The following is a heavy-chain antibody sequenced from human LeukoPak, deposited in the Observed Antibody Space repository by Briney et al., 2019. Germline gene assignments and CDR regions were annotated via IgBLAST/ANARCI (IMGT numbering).Heavy chain of an antibody. CDR3: ARDEAAATDY. CDR2: IKQDGSEK. Sequence: GRSLRHSCAASGFTFSSYWRSWVRQAPGKGLEWVANIKQDGSEKYYVDSVKGRFTISRDNAKNSLYLQMNSLRAEDTAVYYCARDEAAATDYWGQGTLVTVSS. D-gene: IGHD6-13*01. CDR1: GFTFSSYW. J-gene: IGHJ4*02. V-gene: IGHV3-7*01.